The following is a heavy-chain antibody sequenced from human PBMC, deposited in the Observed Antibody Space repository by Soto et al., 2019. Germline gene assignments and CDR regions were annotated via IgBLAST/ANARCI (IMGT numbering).Heavy chain of an antibody. D-gene: IGHD2-2*01. V-gene: IGHV3-21*01. Sequence: PGGSLRLSCAASGFTFSSHSMIWVRQAPGKGLEWVSSISGAGDYMYYADSLKGRFTISRDNAKNSLYLQMNSLSAEDTALYYCARRGGSGYYNSNTCHPFDYWGQGTLVTVSS. CDR1: GFTFSSHS. J-gene: IGHJ4*02. CDR3: ARRGGSGYYNSNTCHPFDY. CDR2: ISGAGDYM.